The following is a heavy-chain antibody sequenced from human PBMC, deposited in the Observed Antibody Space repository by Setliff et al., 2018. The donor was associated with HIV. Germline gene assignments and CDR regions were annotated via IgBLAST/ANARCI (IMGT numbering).Heavy chain of an antibody. CDR3: ARRGCNGYKAFDY. J-gene: IGHJ4*02. Sequence: SETLSLTCAVYGESLRGYSWNWIRQPPGKGLEWIGEINHSGSTNYNPSLKSRVTISVDTSKNHFSLSLSSVTAADTAVYYCARRGCNGYKAFDYCGQGTLVPVSS. V-gene: IGHV4-34*01. CDR1: GESLRGYS. CDR2: INHSGST. D-gene: IGHD5-12*01.